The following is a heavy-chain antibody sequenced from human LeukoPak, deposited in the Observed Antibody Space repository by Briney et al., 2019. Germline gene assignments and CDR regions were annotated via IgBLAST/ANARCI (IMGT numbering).Heavy chain of an antibody. CDR3: ARGIAAAGTLRFDP. V-gene: IGHV4-34*01. Sequence: SSETLSLTCAVYGGSFSGYYWSWIRQPPGKGLEWIGEIHHSGSTNYNPSLKSRVTISVDTSKNQFSLKLSSVTAADTAVYYCARGIAAAGTLRFDPWGQGTLVTVSS. J-gene: IGHJ5*02. D-gene: IGHD6-13*01. CDR1: GGSFSGYY. CDR2: IHHSGST.